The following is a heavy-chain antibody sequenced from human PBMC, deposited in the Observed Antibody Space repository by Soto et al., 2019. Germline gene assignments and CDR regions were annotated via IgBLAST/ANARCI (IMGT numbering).Heavy chain of an antibody. D-gene: IGHD5-12*01. Sequence: ASVKVSCKASGYTFTSYDINWVRQATGQGLEWMGWMNPNSGNTGYAQKFQGRVTMTRNTSISTAYMELSSLRSEDTAEYYCARGATAHNWFDPWGQGTLVTVSS. V-gene: IGHV1-8*01. CDR3: ARGATAHNWFDP. J-gene: IGHJ5*02. CDR2: MNPNSGNT. CDR1: GYTFTSYD.